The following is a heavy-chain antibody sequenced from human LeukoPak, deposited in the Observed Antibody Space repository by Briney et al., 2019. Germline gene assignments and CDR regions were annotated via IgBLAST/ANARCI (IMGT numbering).Heavy chain of an antibody. Sequence: SETLSLTCTVSGGSISSSSYYWSWIRQPPGKGLEWIGSIYYSGSTYYNPSLKSRVTISVDTSKNQFSLKLSSVTAADTAVYYCASSGWSPYYFDYWGQGTLVTVSS. CDR3: ASSGWSPYYFDY. J-gene: IGHJ4*02. CDR2: IYYSGST. D-gene: IGHD6-19*01. V-gene: IGHV4-39*07. CDR1: GGSISSSSYY.